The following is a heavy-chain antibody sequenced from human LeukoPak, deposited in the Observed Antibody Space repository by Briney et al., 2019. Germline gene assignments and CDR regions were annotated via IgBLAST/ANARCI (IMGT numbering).Heavy chain of an antibody. D-gene: IGHD1-26*01. J-gene: IGHJ4*02. CDR2: VNTDKDRT. CDR3: ARVSESYLSY. V-gene: IGHV1-2*02. Sequence: PSVRLSFTASGYTFTVYYKHWVRQPPGQGRVWVGWVNTDKDRTNYAQKCLGRVTMTRDTSISTAYIELTRLRSDGTAVYCCARVSESYLSYWGQGTLVTVSS. CDR1: GYTFTVYY.